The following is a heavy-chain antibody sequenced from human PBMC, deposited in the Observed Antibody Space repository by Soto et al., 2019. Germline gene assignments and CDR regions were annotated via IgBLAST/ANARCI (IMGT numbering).Heavy chain of an antibody. CDR1: GFTFSSYW. CDR3: ARADYGDYGIDY. J-gene: IGHJ4*02. Sequence: PGGPLRLSCAASGFTFSSYWMSWVRQAPGKGLEWVASINRSRSKKYYVDSVKGRFTMSRDNAKNSLYLQMNSLRAEDTAVYYCARADYGDYGIDYWGQGTLVTVSS. CDR2: INRSRSKK. D-gene: IGHD4-17*01. V-gene: IGHV3-7*01.